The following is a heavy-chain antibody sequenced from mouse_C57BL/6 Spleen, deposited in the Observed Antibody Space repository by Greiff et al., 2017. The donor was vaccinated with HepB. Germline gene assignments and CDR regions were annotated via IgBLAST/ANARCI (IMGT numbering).Heavy chain of an antibody. CDR1: GYTFTDYE. D-gene: IGHD2-1*01. CDR2: IDPETGGT. J-gene: IGHJ3*01. CDR3: TRGGNYRFAY. V-gene: IGHV1-15*01. Sequence: VKLQESGAELVRPGASVTLSCKASGYTFTDYEMHWVKQTPVHGLEWIGAIDPETGGTAYNQKFKGKAILTADKSSSTAYMELRSLTSEDSAVYDCTRGGNYRFAYWGQGTLVTVSA.